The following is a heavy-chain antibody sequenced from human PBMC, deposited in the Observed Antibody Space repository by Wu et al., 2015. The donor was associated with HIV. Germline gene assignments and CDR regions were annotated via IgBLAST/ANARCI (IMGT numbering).Heavy chain of an antibody. Sequence: QVQLVQSGAEVKKPGASVRVSCQASGYIFSNYDINWVRQAPGQGLEWMGWMNPDNGNTAFAQKFQGRVTMTRNTSISTAYMELRSLRFDDAAVYYCARGAVASEWGQGTAVTVSS. CDR1: GYIFSNYD. V-gene: IGHV1-8*01. CDR2: MNPDNGNT. D-gene: IGHD6-19*01. CDR3: ARGAVASE. J-gene: IGHJ4*02.